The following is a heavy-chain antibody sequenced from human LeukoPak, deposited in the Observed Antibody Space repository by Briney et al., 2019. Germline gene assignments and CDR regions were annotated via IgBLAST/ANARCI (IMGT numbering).Heavy chain of an antibody. CDR3: ARHVVAEGTGGTGAF. Sequence: SQTLSLTCTVSGGSISSGSYYWSWIRQPAGKGLEWIGRIYTSGSTNYNPSLKSRVTISVDTSKNQFSLKLSSVTAADTAIYYCARHVVAEGTGGTGAFWGQGTLVTVAS. J-gene: IGHJ4*02. CDR2: IYTSGST. D-gene: IGHD1-26*01. V-gene: IGHV4-61*02. CDR1: GGSISSGSYY.